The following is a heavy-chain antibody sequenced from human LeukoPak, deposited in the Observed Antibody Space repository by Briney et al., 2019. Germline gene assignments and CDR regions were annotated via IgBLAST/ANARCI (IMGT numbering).Heavy chain of an antibody. CDR3: ARDRGVVYYYGMDV. CDR2: ISYDGSNK. V-gene: IGHV3-30-3*01. D-gene: IGHD2-21*01. CDR1: GFTFSSYA. J-gene: IGHJ6*02. Sequence: GGSLRLSCAASGFTFSSYAMHWVRQAPGKGLEWVAVISYDGSNKYYADSVKGRFTNSRDNSKNTLYLQMNSLRAEDTAVYYCARDRGVVYYYGMDVWGQGTTVTVSS.